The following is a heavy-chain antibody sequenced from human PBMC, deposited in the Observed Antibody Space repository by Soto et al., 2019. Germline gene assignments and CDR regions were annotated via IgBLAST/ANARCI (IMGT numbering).Heavy chain of an antibody. CDR2: INAGNGNT. Sequence: GASVEVCCEASGDSFTSCARRWVRQAPGQRLEWMGWINAGNGNTKYSQKFQGRVTITRDTSASTAYMELSSLRSEDTAVYYCPRDTAMVIPERAFDIWGQGTMVTVSS. CDR1: GDSFTSCA. J-gene: IGHJ3*02. CDR3: PRDTAMVIPERAFDI. D-gene: IGHD5-18*01. V-gene: IGHV1-3*01.